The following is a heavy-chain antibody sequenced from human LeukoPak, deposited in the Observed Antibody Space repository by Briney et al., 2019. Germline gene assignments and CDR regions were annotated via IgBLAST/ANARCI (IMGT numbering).Heavy chain of an antibody. CDR3: ASPPGGGYSGYDLGY. CDR1: GYTFTGYY. V-gene: IGHV1-2*02. D-gene: IGHD5-12*01. CDR2: INPNSGGT. J-gene: IGHJ4*02. Sequence: ASVKVSCKASGYTFTGYYMHWVRQAPGQGLEWMGWINPNSGGTNYAQKFQGRVTMTRDTSISTAYMELSRLRSDDTAVYYCASPPGGGYSGYDLGYWGQGTLVTVSS.